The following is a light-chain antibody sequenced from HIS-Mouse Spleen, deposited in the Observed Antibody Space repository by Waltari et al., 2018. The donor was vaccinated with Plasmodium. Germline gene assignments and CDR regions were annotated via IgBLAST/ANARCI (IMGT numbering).Light chain of an antibody. V-gene: IGKV1-39*01. J-gene: IGKJ1*01. CDR1: QSISSY. Sequence: DIQMTQSPSSLSASVGDRVTITCRASQSISSYLNWYQQKPGKAPKLLIYAASSLQSGVPLRFSGRGSGTDFTLSISSLQPEDFATYYCQQSYSTWTFGQGTKVEIK. CDR2: AAS. CDR3: QQSYSTWT.